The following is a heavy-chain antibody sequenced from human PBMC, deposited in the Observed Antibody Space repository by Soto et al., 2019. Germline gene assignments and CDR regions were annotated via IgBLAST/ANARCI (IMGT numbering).Heavy chain of an antibody. CDR3: AKSPGQVPYYYGMDV. D-gene: IGHD6-19*01. Sequence: GGSLRLSCGASGFTFSSYGMHWVRQAPGKGLEWVAVISYDGSNKYYADSVKGRFTISRDNSKNTLYLQMISLRADDTAVYYCAKSPGQVPYYYGMDVWGQGTTVTVSS. V-gene: IGHV3-30*18. J-gene: IGHJ6*02. CDR1: GFTFSSYG. CDR2: ISYDGSNK.